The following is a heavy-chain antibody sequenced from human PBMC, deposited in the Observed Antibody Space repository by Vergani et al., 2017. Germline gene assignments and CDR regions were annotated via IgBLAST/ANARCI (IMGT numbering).Heavy chain of an antibody. J-gene: IGHJ4*02. D-gene: IGHD3-22*01. CDR1: GGSISSSNDY. CDR2: VSYSGST. Sequence: QLQLQESGPGLVKPSETLSLTCSVSGGSISSSNDYWGWIRQSPGKGLEWIGSVSYSGSTYYNPSLKSRFTISVDTSKNQFSVKLSSVTAADSAVYYCARLSYYFDSSGHYTTYYFDDWGQGTLVTVSS. V-gene: IGHV4-39*01. CDR3: ARLSYYFDSSGHYTTYYFDD.